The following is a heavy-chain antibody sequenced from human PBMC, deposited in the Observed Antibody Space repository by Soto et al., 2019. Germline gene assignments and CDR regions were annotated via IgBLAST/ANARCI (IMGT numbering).Heavy chain of an antibody. V-gene: IGHV4-59*08. D-gene: IGHD1-26*01. CDR3: ARAVVGKTINWFDP. Sequence: PSETLSLTCTVSGGSISSYYWSWIRQPPGKGLEWIGYIYYSGSTNYNPSLKSRVTISVDTSKNQFSLKLSSVTAADTAGYYCARAVVGKTINWFDPWGQGTLVTVSS. CDR2: IYYSGST. J-gene: IGHJ5*02. CDR1: GGSISSYY.